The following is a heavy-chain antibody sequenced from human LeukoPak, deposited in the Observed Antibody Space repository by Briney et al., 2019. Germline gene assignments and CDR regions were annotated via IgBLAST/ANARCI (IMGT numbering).Heavy chain of an antibody. Sequence: SRTLSLTCAISGDSVSSYIAAWHWLRQSPSRGLEWLRRTYYRSKWYNDYAVSVKSRITINPDTSKNQFSLQLNSVTPEDTAVYYCAREGEVAAAGPLDAFDIWGQGTMVTVSS. V-gene: IGHV6-1*01. D-gene: IGHD6-13*01. J-gene: IGHJ3*02. CDR3: AREGEVAAAGPLDAFDI. CDR2: TYYRSKWYN. CDR1: GDSVSSYIAA.